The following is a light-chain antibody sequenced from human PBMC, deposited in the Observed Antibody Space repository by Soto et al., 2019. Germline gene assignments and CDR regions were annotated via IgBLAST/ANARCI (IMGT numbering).Light chain of an antibody. CDR3: MQALRTLT. J-gene: IGKJ5*01. Sequence: DIVMTQSPLSLPVTPGEPASISCRSSQSLLHSNGYNYLDWYLQKPGQSPQLLIYLGSNRASGVPDRFSGSGSGTDFTLKISRVEAEDVGVYYCMQALRTLTFGQGTRLGIK. CDR2: LGS. CDR1: QSLLHSNGYNY. V-gene: IGKV2-28*01.